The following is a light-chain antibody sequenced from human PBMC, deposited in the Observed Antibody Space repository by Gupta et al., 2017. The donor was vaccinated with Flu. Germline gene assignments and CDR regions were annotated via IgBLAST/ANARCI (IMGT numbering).Light chain of an antibody. CDR1: QYISNY. CDR2: AAS. CDR3: QQSYSAPAYS. J-gene: IGKJ2*03. Sequence: DIQMAQSPSSLSASVGDRVTISCRASQYISNYLNWYQQKPGRAPKLLIFAASSLQSGVPSRFSGSGSETDFTLTISNLQPEDVATYYCQQSYSAPAYSFGQGTKLEIK. V-gene: IGKV1-39*01.